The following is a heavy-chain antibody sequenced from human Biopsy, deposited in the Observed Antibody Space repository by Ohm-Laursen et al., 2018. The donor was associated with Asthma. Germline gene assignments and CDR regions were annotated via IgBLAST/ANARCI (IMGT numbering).Heavy chain of an antibody. V-gene: IGHV1-2*06. CDR1: GYTFIGCH. Sequence: GASVKVSCKAFGYTFIGCHIHWMRQAPGQGLEWMGRINPNSGGTNYAQKFQGRVTMTRDTSISTAYMEVSRLRSDDTAVYYCARGQKSAGDRWFDPWGQGTLVTVSS. D-gene: IGHD6-13*01. CDR2: INPNSGGT. CDR3: ARGQKSAGDRWFDP. J-gene: IGHJ5*02.